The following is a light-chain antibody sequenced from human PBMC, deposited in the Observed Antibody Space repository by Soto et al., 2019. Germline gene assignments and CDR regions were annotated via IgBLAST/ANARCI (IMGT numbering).Light chain of an antibody. V-gene: IGKV1-39*01. CDR1: QSIISY. CDR3: QQSYTTSYT. CDR2: TTS. J-gene: IGKJ2*01. Sequence: DIQMTQSPSSLSASVGDRVTITCRASQSIISYLNWFQQKPGKAPNLLIYTTSNLQSGVTSRFSGSVSGTDFTLTISSLQPEDFATYYCQQSYTTSYTFGQGTKLEIE.